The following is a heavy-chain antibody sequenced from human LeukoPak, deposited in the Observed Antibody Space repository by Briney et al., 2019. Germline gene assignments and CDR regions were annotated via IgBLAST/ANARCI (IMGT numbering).Heavy chain of an antibody. V-gene: IGHV4-59*01. CDR1: GGPISNYY. Sequence: SETLPLTCTVSGGPISNYYWSWIRQPPGKGLEWIGYIYYSGNTNYNPSLKSRVTISVDTSKNQFSLKLNSVTAADTAVYYCARVRYCSTNRCYDREFDNWGQGTLVTVSS. CDR2: IYYSGNT. CDR3: ARVRYCSTNRCYDREFDN. J-gene: IGHJ4*02. D-gene: IGHD2-2*01.